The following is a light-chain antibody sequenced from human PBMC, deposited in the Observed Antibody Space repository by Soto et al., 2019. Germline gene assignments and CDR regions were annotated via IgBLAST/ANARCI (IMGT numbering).Light chain of an antibody. J-gene: IGKJ4*01. CDR2: GAS. CDR1: QSVSSS. V-gene: IGKV3-15*01. Sequence: EIVMTQSPVTLSVSPGERVTLPCRASQSVSSSLAWYQQKPGQTPRILIYGASTRATGIPARFSGSGSGTEFTLTIRSLQSEDFAVYYCQQYNQWPVTFGGGTKVEIK. CDR3: QQYNQWPVT.